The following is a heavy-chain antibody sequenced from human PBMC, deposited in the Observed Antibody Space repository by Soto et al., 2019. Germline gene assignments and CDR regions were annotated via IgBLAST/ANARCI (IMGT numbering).Heavy chain of an antibody. CDR3: ARAAGFLEWLFDYYYYYMDV. CDR1: GFTFSSYW. J-gene: IGHJ6*03. V-gene: IGHV3-74*01. D-gene: IGHD3-3*01. Sequence: EVQLVESGGGLVQPGGSLRLSCAASGFTFSSYWMHWVRQAPGKGLVWVSRINSDGSSTSYADSVKGRFTISRDNAKNTLYLQMNSLRAEDTAVYYCARAAGFLEWLFDYYYYYMDVWGKGTTVTVSS. CDR2: INSDGSST.